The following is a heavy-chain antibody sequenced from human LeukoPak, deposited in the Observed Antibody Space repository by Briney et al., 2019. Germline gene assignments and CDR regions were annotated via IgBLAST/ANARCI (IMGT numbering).Heavy chain of an antibody. J-gene: IGHJ4*02. CDR1: GGSINSGDYY. CDR2: IYYSGST. V-gene: IGHV4-30-4*01. CDR3: ASRPWGYCSGGSCYGGVFH. Sequence: PSETLSLTCTVSGGSINSGDYYWNWIRQPPGKGLEWIGFIYYSGSTFYNPSLKSRVTILADTSKNQFSLKLKSVTAADTAVYYCASRPWGYCSGGSCYGGVFHWGQGTLVAVSS. D-gene: IGHD2-15*01.